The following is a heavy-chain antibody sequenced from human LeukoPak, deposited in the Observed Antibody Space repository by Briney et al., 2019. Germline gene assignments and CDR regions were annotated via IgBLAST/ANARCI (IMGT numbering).Heavy chain of an antibody. CDR3: AREYCSSTSCYIRLFAFDI. J-gene: IGHJ3*02. V-gene: IGHV1-2*02. Sequence: ASVKVSCKASGYTFTGYYMHWVRQAPGQGLEWMGWINPNSGGTNYAQKFQGRVTMTRDTSISTAYMVLSRLRSDDTAVYYCAREYCSSTSCYIRLFAFDIWGQGTMVTVSS. CDR2: INPNSGGT. D-gene: IGHD2-2*02. CDR1: GYTFTGYY.